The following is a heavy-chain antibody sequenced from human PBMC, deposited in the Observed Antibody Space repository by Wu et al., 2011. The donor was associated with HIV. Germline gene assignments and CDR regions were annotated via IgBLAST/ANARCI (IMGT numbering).Heavy chain of an antibody. Sequence: QVQLVQSGAEVKKPGSSVKVSCKASGGTFSSYAISWVRQAPGQGLEWMGRIIPIFGTANYAQKFQGRVTITADKSTNTAYMELSSLRSEDTAVYYCARGVRVPIFGVVIVGYYYYMDVWGKGTTVTVSS. CDR2: IIPIFGTA. V-gene: IGHV1-69*06. J-gene: IGHJ6*03. CDR3: ARGVRVPIFGVVIVGYYYYMDV. CDR1: GGTFSSYA. D-gene: IGHD3-3*02.